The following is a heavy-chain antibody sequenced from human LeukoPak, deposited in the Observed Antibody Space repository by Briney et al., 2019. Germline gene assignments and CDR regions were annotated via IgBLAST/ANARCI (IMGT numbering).Heavy chain of an antibody. D-gene: IGHD5-12*01. V-gene: IGHV4-30-2*01. J-gene: IGHJ4*02. CDR3: ARTSGYDLSPLDY. CDR1: GGSISSGGYS. Sequence: SETLSLTCAVSGGSISSGGYSWSWIRQPPGKGLEWIGYIYHSGSTYYNPSLKSRVTISVDRSKNQFSLKLSSVTAADTAVYYCARTSGYDLSPLDYWGQGTLVTVSS. CDR2: IYHSGST.